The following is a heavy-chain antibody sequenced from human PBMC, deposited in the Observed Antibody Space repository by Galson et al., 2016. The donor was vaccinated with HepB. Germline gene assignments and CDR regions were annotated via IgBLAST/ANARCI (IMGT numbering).Heavy chain of an antibody. V-gene: IGHV3-7*01. Sequence: SLRLSCAASGFTFSSYWMTCVRQAPGKGLEWVANIEQGGSERYYVDSVKGRFTIFRDDAKNSLYLEMNSLRVEDTAVYYCARDPHQVWGQGTLVTVSS. CDR2: IEQGGSER. J-gene: IGHJ4*02. CDR3: ARDPHQV. CDR1: GFTFSSYW.